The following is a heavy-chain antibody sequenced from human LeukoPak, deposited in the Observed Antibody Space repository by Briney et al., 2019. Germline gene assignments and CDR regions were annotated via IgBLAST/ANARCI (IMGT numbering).Heavy chain of an antibody. V-gene: IGHV1-2*02. Sequence: GASVKVSCRASGYTFTGSYMHWVRQAPGQGLEWMGWINPNSGGTNYAQKFQGRVTMTRDTSISTAYMELSRLRSDDTAVYYCATELYDSSGYNFDYWGQGTLVTVSS. D-gene: IGHD3-22*01. CDR1: GYTFTGSY. CDR3: ATELYDSSGYNFDY. J-gene: IGHJ4*02. CDR2: INPNSGGT.